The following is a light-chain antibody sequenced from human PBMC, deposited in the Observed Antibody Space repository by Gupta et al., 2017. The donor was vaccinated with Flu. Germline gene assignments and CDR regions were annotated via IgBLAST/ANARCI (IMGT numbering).Light chain of an antibody. CDR2: DVS. CDR3: CSYAGSYTGV. Sequence: QSALTQPRSVSGSPGQSVTISCTGTSSDVGGYNYVSWYQQHPGKAPKLMIYDVSKRPSGVPDRVSGSKSGNTASPTISGLQAEDEADDDCCSYAGSYTGVFGTGTKVTVL. J-gene: IGLJ1*01. V-gene: IGLV2-11*01. CDR1: SSDVGGYNY.